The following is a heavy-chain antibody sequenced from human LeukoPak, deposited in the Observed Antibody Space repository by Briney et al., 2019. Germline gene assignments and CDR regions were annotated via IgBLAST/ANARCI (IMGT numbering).Heavy chain of an antibody. D-gene: IGHD3-10*01. V-gene: IGHV4-59*12. CDR3: ARGSGSYPPLDY. CDR2: IYYSGST. Sequence: SETLSLTCTVSGGSISSYYWSWIRQPPGKGLEWIGYIYYSGSTNYNPSLKSRVTISVDTSKNQFSLKLSSGTAADTAVYYCARGSGSYPPLDYWGQGTLVTVSS. CDR1: GGSISSYY. J-gene: IGHJ4*02.